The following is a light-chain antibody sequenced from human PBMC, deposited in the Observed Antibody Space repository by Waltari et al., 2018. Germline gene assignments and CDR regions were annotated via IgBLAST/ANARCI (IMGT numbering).Light chain of an antibody. V-gene: IGKV3-20*01. CDR3: QQYGSSVLYT. CDR2: GAS. J-gene: IGKJ2*01. CDR1: QSLTKKY. Sequence: EIVLTQSPGTLSLPPGERATLSCRASQSLTKKYLAWYQQKPGQAPRLLIYGASSRAAGVPDRFSGSGSGTDFTLTIDRLEPEDFAVYYCQQYGSSVLYTFGQGTNLEI.